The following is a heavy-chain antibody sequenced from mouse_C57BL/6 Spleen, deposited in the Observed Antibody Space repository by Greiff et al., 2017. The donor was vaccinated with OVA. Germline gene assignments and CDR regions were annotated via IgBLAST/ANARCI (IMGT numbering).Heavy chain of an antibody. CDR2: IHPNSGST. V-gene: IGHV1-64*01. D-gene: IGHD3-3*01. Sequence: QVQLKQPGAELVKPGASVKLSCKASGYTFTSYWMHWVKQRPGQGLVWIGMIHPNSGSTNYNEKFKSKATLTVDKSSSTAYMQLSSLTSEDSAVYYCARWADWYFDVWGTGTTVTVSS. CDR1: GYTFTSYW. J-gene: IGHJ1*03. CDR3: ARWADWYFDV.